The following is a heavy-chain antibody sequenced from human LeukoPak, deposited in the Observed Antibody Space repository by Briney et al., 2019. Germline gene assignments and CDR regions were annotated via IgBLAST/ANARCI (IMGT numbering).Heavy chain of an antibody. V-gene: IGHV3-23*01. D-gene: IGHD3-22*01. CDR1: GFTFSSYA. CDR3: AKGKGYYDSSGYSH. CDR2: ISGSGGST. J-gene: IGHJ1*01. Sequence: GGSLRLSCAASGFTFSSYAMSWVRQAPGKGLEWVSGISGSGGSTYYADSVQGRLTISRDNSKNTLYLQMNSLRAEDTAVYYCAKGKGYYDSSGYSHWGQGTLVTVSS.